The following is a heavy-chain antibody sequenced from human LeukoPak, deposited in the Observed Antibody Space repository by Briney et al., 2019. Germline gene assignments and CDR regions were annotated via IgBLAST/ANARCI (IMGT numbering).Heavy chain of an antibody. J-gene: IGHJ4*02. V-gene: IGHV1-3*01. CDR2: INAGNGNT. CDR3: ARGYCGGDCSVDY. CDR1: GYTFTTYA. Sequence: ASVKVSCKASGYTFTTYAMHWVRQAPGQRLEWMGWINAGNGNTKYSQKFRGRVTITRDTSASTAYMELSSLRSEDTAVYYCARGYCGGDCSVDYWGQRTLVTLSS. D-gene: IGHD2-21*02.